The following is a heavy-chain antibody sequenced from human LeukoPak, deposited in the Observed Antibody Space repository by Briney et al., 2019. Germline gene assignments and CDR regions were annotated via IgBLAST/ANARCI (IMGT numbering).Heavy chain of an antibody. J-gene: IGHJ4*02. CDR2: IYDSGST. CDR1: GGSIRSSYYY. CDR3: ASKYYDSSGYYYVS. V-gene: IGHV4-39*07. D-gene: IGHD3-22*01. Sequence: PSETLSLTCTVSGGSIRSSYYYWGWIRQPPGKGLEWIGSIYDSGSTYYNPSLKSRVTISVDRSKNQFSLKLSSVTAADTAVYYCASKYYDSSGYYYVSWGQGTLVTVSS.